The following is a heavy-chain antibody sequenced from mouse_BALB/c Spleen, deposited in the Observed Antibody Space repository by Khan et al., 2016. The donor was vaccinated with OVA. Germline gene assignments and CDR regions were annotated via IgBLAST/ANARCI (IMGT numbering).Heavy chain of an antibody. J-gene: IGHJ1*01. Sequence: QVQLKESGPGLVAPSQSLSITCTVSGFSLTSYGVHWVRQPPGKGLEWLGLIWAGGSTNYNSARMSRLTNNKGNSKSQVFLKMNSLQTDDTAMYYCARGYGSSFEYFDVWGAGTTVTVSS. CDR2: IWAGGST. CDR3: ARGYGSSFEYFDV. V-gene: IGHV2-9*02. CDR1: GFSLTSYG. D-gene: IGHD1-1*01.